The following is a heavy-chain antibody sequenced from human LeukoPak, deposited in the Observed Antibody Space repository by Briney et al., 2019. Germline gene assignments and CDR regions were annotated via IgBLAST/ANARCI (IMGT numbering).Heavy chain of an antibody. CDR1: GGSFSGYY. D-gene: IGHD3-22*01. CDR3: ARDRSYYYDSSAYSAPFDY. Sequence: PSETLSLTCAVYGGSFSGYYWSWIRQPPGKGLEWIGEINHSGSTNYNPSLKSRVTISVDTSKNQFSLKLSSVTAADTAVYYCARDRSYYYDSSAYSAPFDYWGQGTLVTVSS. J-gene: IGHJ4*02. V-gene: IGHV4-34*01. CDR2: INHSGST.